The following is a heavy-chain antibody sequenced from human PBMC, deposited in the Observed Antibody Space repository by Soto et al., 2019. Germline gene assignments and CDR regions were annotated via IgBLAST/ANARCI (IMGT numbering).Heavy chain of an antibody. J-gene: IGHJ4*02. CDR1: GFTLSSYG. V-gene: IGHV3-30*18. Sequence: QVQLAESGGGVVQPGSSLRLSCAASGFTLSSYGMHWVRQAPGKGLEWVAVISYDGRNKYYADSVKGRFTISRDNSKNTLYLEMNSLRAEDTAVYYCAKGGSISARYFDYWGQGTLTTVSS. CDR3: AKGGSISARYFDY. D-gene: IGHD6-6*01. CDR2: ISYDGRNK.